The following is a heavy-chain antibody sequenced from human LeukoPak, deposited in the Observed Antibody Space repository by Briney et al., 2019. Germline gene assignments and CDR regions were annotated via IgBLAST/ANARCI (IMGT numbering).Heavy chain of an antibody. D-gene: IGHD1-14*01. V-gene: IGHV3-23*01. Sequence: GGSRTLSCVASEVTLKVYSMHGVRQAPGKGLEWVSTINNVGSETYYADSVRGRFTTSRDNSKNTVYLQMNSLRGEDTAVYYCTRDRSRAEDEWGQGTLVTVSS. CDR2: INNVGSET. J-gene: IGHJ4*02. CDR3: TRDRSRAEDE. CDR1: EVTLKVYS.